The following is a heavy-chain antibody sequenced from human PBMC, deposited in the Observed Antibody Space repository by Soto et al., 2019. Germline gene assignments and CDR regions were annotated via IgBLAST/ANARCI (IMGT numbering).Heavy chain of an antibody. D-gene: IGHD5-18*01. V-gene: IGHV4-30-4*01. Sequence: QVQLQESGPGLVKPSQTLSLTCTVSGGSISSGDYYWSWIRQPPGKGLEWIGYIYYSGSTYYNPFLKSRVTISVDTSKNQFSRKLSSVTAADTAVYYCAREVLDTAMVEGYYYYGMDVWGQGTTVTVSS. CDR3: AREVLDTAMVEGYYYYGMDV. CDR2: IYYSGST. J-gene: IGHJ6*02. CDR1: GGSISSGDYY.